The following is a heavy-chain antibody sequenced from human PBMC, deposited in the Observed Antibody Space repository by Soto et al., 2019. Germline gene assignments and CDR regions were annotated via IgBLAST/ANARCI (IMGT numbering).Heavy chain of an antibody. J-gene: IGHJ4*02. CDR3: ARDEYISAY. Sequence: NPGGSLRLSCAASGFTFSDFYMTWIRQAPGKGLEWIAYIGSGGSPIYYADSVKGRFTISWDNSKKSLYLQMNSLRADDTAMYFCARDEYISAYWGQGTLVTVSS. CDR2: IGSGGSPI. CDR1: GFTFSDFY. D-gene: IGHD6-19*01. V-gene: IGHV3-11*01.